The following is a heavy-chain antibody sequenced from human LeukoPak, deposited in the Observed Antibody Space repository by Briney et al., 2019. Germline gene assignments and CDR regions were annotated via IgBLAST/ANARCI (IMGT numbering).Heavy chain of an antibody. CDR1: PFTSSGHW. J-gene: IGHJ6*02. V-gene: IGHV3-7*01. CDR3: ARNSFAELMLLGSAYGMDV. D-gene: IGHD2-8*01. CDR2: IKEDGSEK. Sequence: GGSLRLSCAASPFTSSGHWMSWVRQAPGKGLEWVANIKEDGSEKYYLDSVKGRFTISRDNAKNSLHLQINSLRVEDTAVYYCARNSFAELMLLGSAYGMDVWGQGTTVIVPS.